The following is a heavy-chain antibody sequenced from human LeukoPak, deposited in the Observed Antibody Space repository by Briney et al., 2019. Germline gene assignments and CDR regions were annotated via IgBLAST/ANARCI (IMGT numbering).Heavy chain of an antibody. V-gene: IGHV1-69*04. J-gene: IGHJ4*02. D-gene: IGHD3-22*01. Sequence: GSSVKVSCKASGGTFSSYAISWVRQAPGQGLEWMGRIIPILGIANYAQKFQGRVTITADKSTSTAYMELSSLRSEDTAVYYCARGGEYYYDSSGYYLADYWSQGTLVTVSS. CDR3: ARGGEYYYDSSGYYLADY. CDR2: IIPILGIA. CDR1: GGTFSSYA.